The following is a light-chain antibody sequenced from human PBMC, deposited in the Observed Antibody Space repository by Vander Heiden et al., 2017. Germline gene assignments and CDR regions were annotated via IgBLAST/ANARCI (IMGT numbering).Light chain of an antibody. CDR2: GAS. V-gene: IGKV1-39*01. CDR3: QQGYATPLT. CDR1: QSIGNF. J-gene: IGKJ3*01. Sequence: IQMTQPPSSLSAFVGDRVTITCRASQSIGNFLIWYQQKPGKAPDLLIYGASTLQSGVPSRFSGSGSGTDFTLTIGSLQPEDLATYFCQQGYATPLTFGPGTKVQI.